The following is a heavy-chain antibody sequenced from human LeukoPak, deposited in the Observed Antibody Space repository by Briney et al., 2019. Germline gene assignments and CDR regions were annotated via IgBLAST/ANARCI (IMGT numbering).Heavy chain of an antibody. D-gene: IGHD3-22*01. CDR1: GFTFSSYA. CDR3: AKTYYYDSGGYYPLDY. V-gene: IGHV3-23*01. Sequence: GASLRLSCAASGFTFSSYAMSWVRQAPGKGLEWVSAISGSGGSTYYADSVKGRFTISRDNSKNTLHLQMNSLRAEDTAVYYCAKTYYYDSGGYYPLDYWGQGTLVTVSS. CDR2: ISGSGGST. J-gene: IGHJ4*02.